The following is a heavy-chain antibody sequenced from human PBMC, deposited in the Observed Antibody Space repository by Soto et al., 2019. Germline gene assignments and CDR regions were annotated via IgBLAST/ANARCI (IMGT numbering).Heavy chain of an antibody. V-gene: IGHV3-30*03. D-gene: IGHD3-3*01. CDR3: AXDRLTIFGLVIIKNGMDV. Sequence: GGSLRLSCAASGFTFSSYGMHWVRQAPVNGLEFVAVISYYLSNKYYADSVKGRFTISRYNSKNTLYLQMNSLRAYDTAVYYFAXDRLTIFGLVIIKNGMDVWGQGNTVTVS. CDR2: ISYYLSNK. J-gene: IGHJ6*02. CDR1: GFTFSSYG.